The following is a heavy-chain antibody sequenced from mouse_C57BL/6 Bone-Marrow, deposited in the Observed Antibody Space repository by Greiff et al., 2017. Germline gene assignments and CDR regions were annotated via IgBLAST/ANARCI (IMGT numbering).Heavy chain of an antibody. D-gene: IGHD2-1*01. V-gene: IGHV1-74*01. J-gene: IGHJ2*01. CDR2: IHPSDGDT. Sequence: QVQLQQSGAELVKPGASVKVSCKASGYTFTSYWMHWVKQRPGQGLEWIGRIHPSDGDTNYNQKFKGKATLTVDKSSSTAYMQLSSLTSEDSAVYYCAIRIYYGNHIDYWGQGTTLTVSS. CDR3: AIRIYYGNHIDY. CDR1: GYTFTSYW.